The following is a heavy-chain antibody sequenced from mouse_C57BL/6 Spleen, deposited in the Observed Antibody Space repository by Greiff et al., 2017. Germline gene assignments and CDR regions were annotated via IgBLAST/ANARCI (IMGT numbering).Heavy chain of an antibody. J-gene: IGHJ4*01. Sequence: QVQLKQSGAELVRPGASVKLSCKASGYTFTSYGISWVKQRTGQGLEWIGEIYPRSGNTYYNEKFKGKATLTADKSSSTAYMKLRRLTSEDTADYFCAKEGLGRQAMDYWGQGTSVTVSS. CDR3: AKEGLGRQAMDY. CDR2: IYPRSGNT. V-gene: IGHV1-81*01. D-gene: IGHD4-1*01. CDR1: GYTFTSYG.